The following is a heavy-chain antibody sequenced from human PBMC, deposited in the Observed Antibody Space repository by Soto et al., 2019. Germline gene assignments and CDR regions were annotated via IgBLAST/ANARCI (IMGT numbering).Heavy chain of an antibody. J-gene: IGHJ4*02. CDR2: IRSKANSYAT. CDR1: GFTFSGSA. CDR3: TRRRDEFDY. Sequence: EVQLVESGGGLVQPGGSLKLSCAASGFTFSGSAMHWVRQASGKGLEWVGRIRSKANSYATAYAASVKGRFTISRDDSKNTAYLQMNSLKTEDTAVYYCTRRRDEFDYGGQGTLVTVSS. V-gene: IGHV3-73*02.